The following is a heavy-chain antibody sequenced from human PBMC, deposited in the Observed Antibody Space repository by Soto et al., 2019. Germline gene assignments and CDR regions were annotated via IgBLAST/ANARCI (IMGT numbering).Heavy chain of an antibody. V-gene: IGHV2-5*02. CDR2: IYWDDDE. CDR1: GFSLSTTAEG. D-gene: IGHD2-2*01. J-gene: IGHJ4*02. CDR3: AHGSCSSADCYPNPYLDY. Sequence: QITLKESGPTLVKPTQTLTLTCTFSGFSLSTTAEGVGWIRQPPGKALEWLALIYWDDDERYSPSLKSRLTITKDTSKYQVVLTMTTVDPVDTATYYCAHGSCSSADCYPNPYLDYWGQGILVTVSS.